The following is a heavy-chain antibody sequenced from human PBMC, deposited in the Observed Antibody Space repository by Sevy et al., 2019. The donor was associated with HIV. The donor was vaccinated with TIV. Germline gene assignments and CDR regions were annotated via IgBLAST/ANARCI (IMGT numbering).Heavy chain of an antibody. D-gene: IGHD2-21*01. CDR3: AQEIGTKKHV. Sequence: GGSLRLSCAASGFTFSSYTMNWVRQAPGKGLEWVSSITSGSTYIYYADSVKGRFTISRDNAKNSLYLQMNSLRADDTAVYYCAQEIGTKKHVWGQGTTVTVSS. J-gene: IGHJ6*02. CDR2: ITSGSTYI. V-gene: IGHV3-21*01. CDR1: GFTFSSYT.